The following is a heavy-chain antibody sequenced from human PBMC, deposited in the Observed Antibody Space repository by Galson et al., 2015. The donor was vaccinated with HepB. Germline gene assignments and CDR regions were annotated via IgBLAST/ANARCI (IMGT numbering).Heavy chain of an antibody. D-gene: IGHD6-13*01. J-gene: IGHJ4*02. CDR3: ARDRFGIAGD. CDR2: ISYDGSNK. CDR1: GFTFSSYA. V-gene: IGHV3-30-3*01. Sequence: SLRLSCAASGFTFSSYAMHWVRQAPGKGLEWVAVISYDGSNKYYADSVKGRFTISRDNPKNTLYLQMNSLRAEDTAVYYCARDRFGIAGDWGQGTLVTVSS.